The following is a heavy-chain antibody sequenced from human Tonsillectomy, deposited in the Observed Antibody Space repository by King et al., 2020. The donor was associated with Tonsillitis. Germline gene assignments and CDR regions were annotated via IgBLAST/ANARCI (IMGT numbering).Heavy chain of an antibody. Sequence: TLKESGPALVKPTQTLTLTCTFSGFSLSTSGMCVSWIRQPPGKALEWLALIDWDDDKYYSTSLKTRLTISKDTSKNQVVLTMTNMDPVDTATYYCARVTYYYDSSGYWDAFDIWGQGTMDTVSS. D-gene: IGHD3-22*01. J-gene: IGHJ3*02. CDR2: IDWDDDK. CDR3: ARVTYYYDSSGYWDAFDI. CDR1: GFSLSTSGMC. V-gene: IGHV2-70*01.